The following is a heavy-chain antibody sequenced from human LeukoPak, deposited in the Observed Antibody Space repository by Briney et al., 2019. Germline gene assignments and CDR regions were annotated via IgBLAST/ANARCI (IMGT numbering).Heavy chain of an antibody. CDR3: AKFKTLDGMDV. CDR1: GFTFSSYG. CDR2: ISYDGSNK. J-gene: IGHJ6*02. Sequence: GGSVTLSCAASGFTFSSYGMQWLRQAPGKGLEGVAVISYDGSNKYYADSVKGRFTISRDNSKNTLYLQMNSLRAEDTAVYYCAKFKTLDGMDVWGQGTTVTVSS. V-gene: IGHV3-30*18.